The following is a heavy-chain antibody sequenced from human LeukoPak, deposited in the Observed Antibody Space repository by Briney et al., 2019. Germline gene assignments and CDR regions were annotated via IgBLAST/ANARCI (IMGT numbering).Heavy chain of an antibody. CDR1: GYTFTGYY. CDR2: INPNSGGT. V-gene: IGHV1-2*02. D-gene: IGHD3-22*01. J-gene: IGHJ4*02. Sequence: VSVKVSCKASGYTFTGYYMHWVRQAPGQGLEWMGWINPNSGGTNYAQKFQGRVTMTRDTSISTAYMELSRLRSDDTAVYYCARVIPRIITYYYDSSGSSGYLGYWGQGTLVTVSS. CDR3: ARVIPRIITYYYDSSGSSGYLGY.